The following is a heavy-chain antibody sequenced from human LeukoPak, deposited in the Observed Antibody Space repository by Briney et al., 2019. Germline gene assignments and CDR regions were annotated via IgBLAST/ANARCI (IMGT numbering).Heavy chain of an antibody. D-gene: IGHD2-21*01. V-gene: IGHV4-59*01. J-gene: IGHJ6*02. Sequence: PSETLSLTCTVSGGSISSYYWSWIRQPPGKGLEWIGYIYYSGSTNYNPSLKSRVTISVDTSKNQFSLKLSSVTAADTAVYYCARDIVMVVGSFYYGMDFWGQGTTVTVSS. CDR3: ARDIVMVVGSFYYGMDF. CDR1: GGSISSYY. CDR2: IYYSGST.